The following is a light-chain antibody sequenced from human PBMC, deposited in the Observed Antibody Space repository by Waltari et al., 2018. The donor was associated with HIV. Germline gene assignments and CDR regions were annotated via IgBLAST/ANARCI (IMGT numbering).Light chain of an antibody. CDR3: QQYNNWPRT. CDR1: QSVSSN. CDR2: GAS. V-gene: IGKV3-15*01. J-gene: IGKJ1*01. Sequence: EIVMTQSPATLSASPGERATLSCKASQSVSSNSAWYQQKPGQAPRLLIYGASTRATGIPARFGGSGSGTEFTLTISSLQSEDFAVYYCQQYNNWPRTFGQGTKVEIK.